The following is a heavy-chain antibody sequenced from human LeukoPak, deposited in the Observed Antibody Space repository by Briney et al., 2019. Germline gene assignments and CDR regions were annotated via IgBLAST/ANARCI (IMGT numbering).Heavy chain of an antibody. D-gene: IGHD3-16*01. V-gene: IGHV3-30*02. CDR1: GFTFSSYG. Sequence: PGGSLRLSCAASGFTFSSYGMHWVRQAPGKGLEWVAFIRYDGSNKYYADSVKGRFTISRDNSKNTLYLQMNSLRAEDTAVYYCAKDGSLKGRHGNAFDIWGQGTMVTVSS. CDR3: AKDGSLKGRHGNAFDI. CDR2: IRYDGSNK. J-gene: IGHJ3*02.